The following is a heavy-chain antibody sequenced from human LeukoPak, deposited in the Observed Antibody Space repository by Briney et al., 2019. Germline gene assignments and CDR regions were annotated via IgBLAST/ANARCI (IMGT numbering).Heavy chain of an antibody. CDR3: ARDDSSGYPKIPFDY. V-gene: IGHV4-39*02. D-gene: IGHD3-22*01. Sequence: SETLSLTCTVSGGSIGSSNYYWGWIRQPPGKGLEWIGSIYYSGNTYSNPSLKSRVTISVDRSKNQFSLKLSSVTAADTAVYYCARDDSSGYPKIPFDYWGQGTLVTVSS. J-gene: IGHJ4*02. CDR2: IYYSGNT. CDR1: GGSIGSSNYY.